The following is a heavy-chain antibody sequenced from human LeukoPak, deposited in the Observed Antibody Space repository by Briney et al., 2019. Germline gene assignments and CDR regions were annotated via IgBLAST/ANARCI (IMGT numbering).Heavy chain of an antibody. CDR2: ISYDGSNK. D-gene: IGHD4-11*01. Sequence: GRSLRLSCAASGFTFSSYAMHWVRQAPGKGLEWVAVISYDGSNKYYADSVKGRFTISRDNSKNTLYLQMNSLRAEDTAVYYCAREGRPGYSNYDPYWYFDLWGRGTLVTVSS. CDR3: AREGRPGYSNYDPYWYFDL. V-gene: IGHV3-30-3*01. J-gene: IGHJ2*01. CDR1: GFTFSSYA.